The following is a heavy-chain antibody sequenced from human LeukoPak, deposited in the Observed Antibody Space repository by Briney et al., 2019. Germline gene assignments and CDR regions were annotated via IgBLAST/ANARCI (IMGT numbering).Heavy chain of an antibody. CDR2: IRSKAYGETA. D-gene: IGHD1-1*01. CDR1: GFTFGDYA. Sequence: GSLRLSCTASGFTFGDYAMSWIRQAPGKGLEWEGFIRSKAYGETADYAASVRGRFTISRDDSKAIAYLQTNSLKTEDTAVYHCTRDRGAYNLYDYWGQGTLVTVSS. CDR3: TRDRGAYNLYDY. J-gene: IGHJ4*02. V-gene: IGHV3-49*03.